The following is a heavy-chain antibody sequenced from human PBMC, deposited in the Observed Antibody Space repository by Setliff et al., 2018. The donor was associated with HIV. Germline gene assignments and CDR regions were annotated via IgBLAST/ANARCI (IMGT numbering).Heavy chain of an antibody. V-gene: IGHV4-4*08. CDR1: GSPISSHY. CDR2: IYTSGST. D-gene: IGHD3-22*01. CDR3: AKDRNRFYYDSSGYPDY. J-gene: IGHJ4*02. Sequence: PSETLSLTCTVSGSPISSHYWTWIRQPLGKGLEWIGHIYTSGSTNYNPSLKSRVTISVDTSKNQFSLKLSSVTAADTAVYYCAKDRNRFYYDSSGYPDYWGQGTLVTVSS.